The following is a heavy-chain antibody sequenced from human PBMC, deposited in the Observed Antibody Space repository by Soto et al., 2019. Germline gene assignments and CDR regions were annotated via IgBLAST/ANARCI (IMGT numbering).Heavy chain of an antibody. CDR1: GGSISSYH. J-gene: IGHJ5*02. CDR2: IYYGGNT. CDR3: ARRGDSGTWFDP. V-gene: IGHV4-59*08. D-gene: IGHD6-13*01. Sequence: SETLSLTCAVSGGSISSYHWTWIRQPPGKGLEWIGNIYYGGNTKYNPSLRGRVTISVDTSKRQFSLKLDSVTAADTAVYFCARRGDSGTWFDPWGQGILVTVSS.